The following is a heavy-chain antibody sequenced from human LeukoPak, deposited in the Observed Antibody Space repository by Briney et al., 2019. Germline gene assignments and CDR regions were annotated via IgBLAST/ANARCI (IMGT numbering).Heavy chain of an antibody. J-gene: IGHJ4*02. CDR3: TRVGYIDEGIDY. CDR1: GFPFSSYW. CDR2: IKQDGSKK. V-gene: IGHV3-7*04. D-gene: IGHD5-24*01. Sequence: GGSLRLSCVASGFPFSSYWMTWVRQAQGKGLEWVANIKQDGSKKSYVDSVKGRFTISRDNAKNSLYLQMNSLRAEDTAIYYCTRVGYIDEGIDYWGQGTLVTVSS.